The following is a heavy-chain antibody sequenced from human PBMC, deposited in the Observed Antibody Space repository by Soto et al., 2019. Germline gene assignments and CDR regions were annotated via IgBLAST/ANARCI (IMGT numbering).Heavy chain of an antibody. CDR1: GFTFSSFG. D-gene: IGHD3-10*01. J-gene: IGHJ4*02. CDR3: AKEGVYYGSGPMGH. V-gene: IGHV3-30*18. Sequence: QVQLVESGGGVVQPGRSLRLSCAASGFTFSSFGMYWVRQAPGKGLEWVALISYDGSKKYYAESVKVRFTISRDNSKNPLHLQMNSLRAEDTAVYYCAKEGVYYGSGPMGHWGQGTLVTVSS. CDR2: ISYDGSKK.